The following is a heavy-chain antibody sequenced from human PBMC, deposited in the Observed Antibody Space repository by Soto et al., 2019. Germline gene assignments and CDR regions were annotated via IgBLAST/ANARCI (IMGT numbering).Heavy chain of an antibody. CDR1: GFSFSDYS. D-gene: IGHD2-15*01. CDR3: AKRATTVPTPGNYFDC. V-gene: IGHV3-23*01. Sequence: EVQLLESGGGLAQPGGSLRLSCAASGFSFSDYSMTWVRQAPGRGLEWVSTLTPAGTTFYADSVKGRFTISRDNYRNTLSLQMYNLRAEDTARYYCAKRATTVPTPGNYFDCWGQGTLVTVSS. CDR2: LTPAGTT. J-gene: IGHJ4*02.